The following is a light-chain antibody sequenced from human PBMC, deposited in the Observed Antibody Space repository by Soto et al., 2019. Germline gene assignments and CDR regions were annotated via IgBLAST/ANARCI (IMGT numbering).Light chain of an antibody. J-gene: IGKJ5*01. V-gene: IGKV3-11*01. CDR2: DAS. CDR1: QSVSSY. CDR3: QQRSNWLSIT. Sequence: EIVLTQSPATLSLSPGERATLSCRASQSVSSYLAWYQQKPGQAPRLLIYDASNRATGIPARFSGSGSGTDFTLTISSLEPEDFALYSRQQRSNWLSITFGQGTRLEIK.